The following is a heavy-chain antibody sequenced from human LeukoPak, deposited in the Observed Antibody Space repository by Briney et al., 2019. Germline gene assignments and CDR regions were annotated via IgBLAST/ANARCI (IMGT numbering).Heavy chain of an antibody. D-gene: IGHD6-19*01. CDR2: IYSGGST. V-gene: IGHV3-66*01. Sequence: GGSLRLSCAPSAFTVSSNYMSWVRQAPGKGLEWVAFIYSGGSTYYAGCVKAGFTISRDNSKNPLYLQINSLRAEDTAVYYCARESSSSGWYHNPFGYWGQGTPVTVSS. CDR1: AFTVSSNY. J-gene: IGHJ4*02. CDR3: ARESSSSGWYHNPFGY.